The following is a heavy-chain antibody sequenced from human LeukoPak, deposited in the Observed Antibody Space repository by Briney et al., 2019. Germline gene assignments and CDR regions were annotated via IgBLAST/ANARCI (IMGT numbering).Heavy chain of an antibody. V-gene: IGHV3-23*01. D-gene: IGHD4-17*01. Sequence: GGTLRLSCAASGFTFSSYGMSWVRQAPGKGLEWVSAISGSGGSTYYADFVKGRFTISRDNSKNTLYLQMNSLRAEDTAVYYCAAPRNYGDYANDAFDIWGQGTMVTVSS. J-gene: IGHJ3*02. CDR1: GFTFSSYG. CDR2: ISGSGGST. CDR3: AAPRNYGDYANDAFDI.